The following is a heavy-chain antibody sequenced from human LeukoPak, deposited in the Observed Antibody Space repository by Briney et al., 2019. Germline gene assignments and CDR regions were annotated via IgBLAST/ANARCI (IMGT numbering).Heavy chain of an antibody. Sequence: GGSLRLSCAASGFTFSSYGMHWVRQAPGKGLEWVAFIRYDGSNKYYADSVKGRFTISRDNSKNTLYLQMNSLRAEDTAVYYCAKDNSPVVDPHDAFDIWGQGTMVTVSS. CDR3: AKDNSPVVDPHDAFDI. D-gene: IGHD2-15*01. CDR1: GFTFSSYG. CDR2: IRYDGSNK. V-gene: IGHV3-30*02. J-gene: IGHJ3*02.